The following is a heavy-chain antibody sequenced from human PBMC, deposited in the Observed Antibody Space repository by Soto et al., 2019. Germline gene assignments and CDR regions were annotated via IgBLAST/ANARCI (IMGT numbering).Heavy chain of an antibody. Sequence: DVQLVESGGTLVQPGGSLRLSCAASGFSFSDYDMHWVRQATGKGLEWVSGIGIAGDTYYSGSVKGRFTISRENAKNSLYLQMNSLRAGDTAVYYCARERHGMDVWGQGTTVTVSS. CDR1: GFSFSDYD. V-gene: IGHV3-13*01. CDR3: ARERHGMDV. J-gene: IGHJ6*02. CDR2: IGIAGDT.